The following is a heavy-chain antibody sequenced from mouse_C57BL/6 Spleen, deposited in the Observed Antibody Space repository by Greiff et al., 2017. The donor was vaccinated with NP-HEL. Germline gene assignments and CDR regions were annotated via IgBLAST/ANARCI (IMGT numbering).Heavy chain of an antibody. Sequence: VQLQQSGAELVKPGASVKISCKASGYAFSSYWMNWVKQRPGKGLEWIGQIYPGDGDTNYNGKFKGKATLTADKSSSTAYMQLSSLTSEDSAVYFCARWGSSHYFDYWGQGTTLTVSS. J-gene: IGHJ2*01. CDR3: ARWGSSHYFDY. CDR2: IYPGDGDT. D-gene: IGHD1-1*01. CDR1: GYAFSSYW. V-gene: IGHV1-80*01.